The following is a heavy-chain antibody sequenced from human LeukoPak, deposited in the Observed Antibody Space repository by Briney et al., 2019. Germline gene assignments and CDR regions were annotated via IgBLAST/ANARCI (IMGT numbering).Heavy chain of an antibody. CDR3: ARPSGYDFWSGQNPLGWFDP. D-gene: IGHD3-3*01. Sequence: PSETLSLTCAVYGGSFSGYYWSWIRQPPGKGLEWIGEINHSGSTNYNPSLKSRVTISVDTSKNQFSLKLSSVTAADTAVYYCARPSGYDFWSGQNPLGWFDPWGQGTLVTVSS. CDR1: GGSFSGYY. V-gene: IGHV4-34*01. CDR2: INHSGST. J-gene: IGHJ5*02.